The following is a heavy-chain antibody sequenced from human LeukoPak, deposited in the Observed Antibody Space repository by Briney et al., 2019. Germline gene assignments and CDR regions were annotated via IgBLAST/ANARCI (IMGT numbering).Heavy chain of an antibody. Sequence: GGSLRLSCAASGFSFSSYGMLWVRQAPGKGLEWVAVISYDGSHIDYTESVKGRFTISRDNSKNTVSLQMNSLRPEDTAVYYFAKNRGFRYVFDALDYRGQGSLVTVSS. CDR3: AKNRGFRYVFDALDY. J-gene: IGHJ4*02. V-gene: IGHV3-30*18. D-gene: IGHD3/OR15-3a*01. CDR1: GFSFSSYG. CDR2: ISYDGSHI.